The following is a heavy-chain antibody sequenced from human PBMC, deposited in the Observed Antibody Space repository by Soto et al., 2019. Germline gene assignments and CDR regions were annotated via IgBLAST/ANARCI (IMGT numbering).Heavy chain of an antibody. V-gene: IGHV3-30*03. D-gene: IGHD3-9*01. Sequence: QVQLLESGGGVVQPGRSLRLSCAASGFTFSSYGMHWVRQAPGKGLAWEAVISYDGSNKYYADSVKGRFTISRDNSTNTLDLQMNSLIAEDTAVYYCATYAYYYILNGVEAFDIWGQGTMVTVSS. CDR2: ISYDGSNK. CDR3: ATYAYYYILNGVEAFDI. CDR1: GFTFSSYG. J-gene: IGHJ3*02.